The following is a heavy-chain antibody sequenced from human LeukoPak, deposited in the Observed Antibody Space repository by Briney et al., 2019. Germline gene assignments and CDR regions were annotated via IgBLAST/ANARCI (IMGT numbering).Heavy chain of an antibody. CDR1: GYSFTGYY. Sequence: ASVRVSCKTSGYSFTGYYIFWVRQAPGQGLEWMGWVDPKSGGTNYAQKFQGRVTMTRDTSISTAYMELSRLRSDDTAVYYCARGSLPPPRGYSYGSLDYWGQGTLVTVSS. D-gene: IGHD5-18*01. CDR2: VDPKSGGT. CDR3: ARGSLPPPRGYSYGSLDY. V-gene: IGHV1-2*02. J-gene: IGHJ4*02.